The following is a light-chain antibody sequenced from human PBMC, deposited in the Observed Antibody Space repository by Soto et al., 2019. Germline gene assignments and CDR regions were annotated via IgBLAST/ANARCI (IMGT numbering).Light chain of an antibody. Sequence: VMTQSPLSLPVTPGEPASISCRSSQSLLHSNGYNYLDWYLQKPGQSPQLLIYWGSNRASGVPDRFSGSGSGTDFTLKISRVEAEDVGVYYCMHALQTPWTFGQGTKVEIK. CDR3: MHALQTPWT. J-gene: IGKJ1*01. CDR1: QSLLHSNGYNY. CDR2: WGS. V-gene: IGKV2-28*01.